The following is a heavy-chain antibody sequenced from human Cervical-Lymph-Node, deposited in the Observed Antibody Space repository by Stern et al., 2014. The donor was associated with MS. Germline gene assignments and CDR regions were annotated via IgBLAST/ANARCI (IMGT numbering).Heavy chain of an antibody. V-gene: IGHV3-23*04. D-gene: IGHD3-10*01. CDR3: ATGGVAGHFDY. Sequence: VQLVESGGGLVQPGGSLRLACAASGFTFRSYVMSWVRQAPGRGLEWVSAIIGSSYRTYYADSVKGRFTISRDNSKKTLYLQMNSLTAEDTAVYYCATGGVAGHFDYWGQGTMVTVSS. CDR2: IIGSSYRT. J-gene: IGHJ4*02. CDR1: GFTFRSYV.